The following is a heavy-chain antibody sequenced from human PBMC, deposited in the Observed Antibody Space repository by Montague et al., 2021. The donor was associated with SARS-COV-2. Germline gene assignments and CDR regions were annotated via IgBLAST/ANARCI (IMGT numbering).Heavy chain of an antibody. CDR2: INHSGST. J-gene: IGHJ6*02. Sequence: SETLSLTCAVYGGSFSGYYWSWIRQLPGKGLEWIGEINHSGSTNYNPSLKSRVTISVGTSKNQFSLKLSSVTAADTAVYYCARGGTVTTFYYDYYGMDVWGQGTTVTVSS. D-gene: IGHD4-17*01. CDR3: ARGGTVTTFYYDYYGMDV. V-gene: IGHV4-34*01. CDR1: GGSFSGYY.